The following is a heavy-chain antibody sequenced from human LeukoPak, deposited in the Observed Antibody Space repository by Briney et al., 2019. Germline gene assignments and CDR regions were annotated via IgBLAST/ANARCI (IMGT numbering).Heavy chain of an antibody. CDR1: GGSISSYY. V-gene: IGHV4-59*12. J-gene: IGHJ4*02. Sequence: PSETLSLTCTVSGGSISSYYWSWIRQPPGKGLEWIGYIYYSGSTNYNPSLKSRVTMSVDTSKNQFSLKLSSVTAADTAVYYCARDTSGRFLEWSPDRADFDYWGQGTLVTVSS. CDR3: ARDTSGRFLEWSPDRADFDY. D-gene: IGHD3-3*01. CDR2: IYYSGST.